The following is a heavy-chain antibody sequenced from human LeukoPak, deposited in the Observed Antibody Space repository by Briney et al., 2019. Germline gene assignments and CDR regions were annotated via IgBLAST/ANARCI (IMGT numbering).Heavy chain of an antibody. V-gene: IGHV4-34*01. J-gene: IGHJ4*02. CDR2: INHSGST. D-gene: IGHD5-18*01. CDR1: GGSFSGYY. Sequence: SETLSLTCAVYGGSFSGYYWSWIRQPPGKGLEWIGEINHSGSTNYNPSLKSRVTISVDTSKNQFSLKLSSVTAADTAVYYCARLVDTAMFYGYWGQGTLVTVSS. CDR3: ARLVDTAMFYGY.